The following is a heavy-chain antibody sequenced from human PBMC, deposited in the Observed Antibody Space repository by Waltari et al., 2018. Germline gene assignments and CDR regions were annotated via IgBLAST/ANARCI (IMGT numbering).Heavy chain of an antibody. CDR3: ARGPPLLRFLEWFHFDY. Sequence: MKLVASGGGVVQPGRSLRLSCAASGFTFSSYSMNWVRQAPGKGQGVVSYISSSRSTIYYADSVKGRFTISRDNAKNSLYLQMNRLGAEDTAVYYWARGPPLLRFLEWFHFDYWGQGTLVTVSS. CDR1: GFTFSSYS. D-gene: IGHD3-3*01. CDR2: ISSSRSTI. J-gene: IGHJ4*02. V-gene: IGHV3-48*01.